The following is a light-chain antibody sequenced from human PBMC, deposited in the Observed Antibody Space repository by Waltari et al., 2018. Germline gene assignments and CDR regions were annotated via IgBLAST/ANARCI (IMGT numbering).Light chain of an antibody. CDR1: QYISNR. V-gene: IGKV1-5*03. J-gene: IGKJ2*01. CDR3: QQYNSYSPT. CDR2: KAS. Sequence: DSQLTQSPSALSASLGGRVIITCRASQYISNRLAWYQQKPGQAPKLLISKASTLESGVPSRFGGSGSGTDFTLTISSLQPEDFATYYCQQYNSYSPTFGQGTQVEIK.